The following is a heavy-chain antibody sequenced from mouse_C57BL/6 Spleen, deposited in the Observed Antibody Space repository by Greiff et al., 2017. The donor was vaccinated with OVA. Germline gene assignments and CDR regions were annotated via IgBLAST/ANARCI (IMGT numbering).Heavy chain of an antibody. CDR1: GFTFSSYA. V-gene: IGHV5-4*01. D-gene: IGHD3-3*01. J-gene: IGHJ2*01. CDR2: ISDGGSYT. CDR3: ARDRFVLGDFDY. Sequence: EVQRVESGGGLVKPGGSLKLSCAASGFTFSSYAMSWVRQTPEKRLEWVATISDGGSYTYYPDNVQGRFTISRDNAKNNLYLQMSHLKSEDTAMYYCARDRFVLGDFDYWGQGTTLSVSS.